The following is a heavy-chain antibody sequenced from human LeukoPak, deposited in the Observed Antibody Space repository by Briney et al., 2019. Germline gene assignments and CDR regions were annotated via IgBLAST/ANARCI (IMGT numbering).Heavy chain of an antibody. CDR3: TELGITMIGGV. CDR1: GFTFSSYE. J-gene: IGHJ6*04. D-gene: IGHD3-10*02. V-gene: IGHV3-48*03. Sequence: PGGSLRLSCAASGFTFSSYEMNWVRQAPGEGLEWVSYISSSGSTIYYADSVKGRFTISRDNAKNSLYLQMNSRRAEDTAVYYCTELGITMIGGVWGKGTTVTISS. CDR2: ISSSGSTI.